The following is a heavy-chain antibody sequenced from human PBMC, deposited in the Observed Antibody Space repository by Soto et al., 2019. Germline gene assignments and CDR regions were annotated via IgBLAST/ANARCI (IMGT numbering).Heavy chain of an antibody. J-gene: IGHJ4*02. CDR1: GYTFTSYG. Sequence: QVQLVQSGAEVKKPGASVKVSCKASGYTFTSYGISWVRQAPGQGLEWMGWISAYNGNTNYAQKLQGRVTMTTDTSTSTAYMEPRSRRSDDTAVYYCARVYRITMVRGELSAYWGQGTLVTVSS. CDR3: ARVYRITMVRGELSAY. D-gene: IGHD3-10*01. V-gene: IGHV1-18*01. CDR2: ISAYNGNT.